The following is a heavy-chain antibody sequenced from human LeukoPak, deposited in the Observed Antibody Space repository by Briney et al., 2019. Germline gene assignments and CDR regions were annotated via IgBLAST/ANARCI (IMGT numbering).Heavy chain of an antibody. J-gene: IGHJ6*03. CDR3: AREMVAAAGSYDYYYYYMDV. CDR2: IYTSGST. CDR1: GGSISSGSYY. Sequence: SQTLSLTCTVSGGSISSGSYYWSWIRQPAGKGLEWIGRIYTSGSTNYNPSLKSRVTISVDTSKNQFSLKLSSVTAADTAVYYCAREMVAAAGSYDYYYYYMDVWGKGTTVTVSS. D-gene: IGHD6-13*01. V-gene: IGHV4-61*02.